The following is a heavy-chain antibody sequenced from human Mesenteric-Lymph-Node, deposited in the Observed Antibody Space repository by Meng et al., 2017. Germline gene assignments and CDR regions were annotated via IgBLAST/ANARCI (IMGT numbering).Heavy chain of an antibody. V-gene: IGHV4-34*01. D-gene: IGHD1-7*01. CDR3: AFVEAGTHQGAFNI. CDR1: GGSFSGYY. CDR2: ISHSGRT. J-gene: IGHJ3*02. Sequence: SQTLSLTCAVYGGSFSGYYWSWFRQPPGKGLEWIGEISHSGRTKYNPSLKSRVTISLDTSENPFSLRLSSVTTADTAIYYYAFVEAGTHQGAFNIWGQGTMVTVSS.